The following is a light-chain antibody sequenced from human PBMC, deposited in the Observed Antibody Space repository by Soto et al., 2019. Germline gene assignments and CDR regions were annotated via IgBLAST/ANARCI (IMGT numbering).Light chain of an antibody. CDR3: QQYGSSPYT. CDR1: QSVRSSY. Sequence: EILLTQSPGTLSLSPGERATLSCRASQSVRSSYLAWYQQKPGQAPRLLIHGASGRATGIPDRFSGSGSGTDFTLTISRLEPEDFAVYSCQQYGSSPYTFGQGTKLEI. J-gene: IGKJ2*01. V-gene: IGKV3-20*01. CDR2: GAS.